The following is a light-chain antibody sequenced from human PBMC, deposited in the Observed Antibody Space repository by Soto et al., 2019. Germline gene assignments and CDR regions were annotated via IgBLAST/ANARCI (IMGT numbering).Light chain of an antibody. CDR1: QSVSSSY. J-gene: IGKJ1*01. V-gene: IGKV3-20*01. CDR3: QQYGSSPQT. CDR2: GAS. Sequence: EIVLTQSPGTLSLSPGERATLSCRASQSVSSSYLAWYQQKPGQAPRLLIYGASSRPTGIPDRFSSSGSGTDFTLTISRLEPEDFAVYYCQQYGSSPQTFGQGTKVDIK.